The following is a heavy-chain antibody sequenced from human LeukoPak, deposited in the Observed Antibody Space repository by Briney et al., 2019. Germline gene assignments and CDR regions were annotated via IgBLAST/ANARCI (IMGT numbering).Heavy chain of an antibody. CDR2: ISNNGGYT. D-gene: IGHD2-15*01. CDR3: AKQLGYCSDGSCYFPY. J-gene: IGHJ4*02. Sequence: GGSLRLSCVASGSASGSTFSSSAMSWVRQAPGKGLEWVSAISNNGGYTYYADSVQGRFTISRDNSKSTLCLQMNSLKAEDTAVYYCAKQLGYCSDGSCYFPYWGQGTLVTVSS. V-gene: IGHV3-23*01. CDR1: GSTFSSSA.